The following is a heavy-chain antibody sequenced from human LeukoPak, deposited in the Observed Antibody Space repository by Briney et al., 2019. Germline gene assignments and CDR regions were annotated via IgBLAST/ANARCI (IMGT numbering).Heavy chain of an antibody. Sequence: PGGSLRLSCAASGFTLSSYWMSSVRQAPGKGLEWVANIKQDGSEKYYVDSVKGRFTISRDNAKNSLYLQMNSLRAEDTAVYYCARDLVRYSYFDYWGQGTLVTVSS. J-gene: IGHJ4*02. CDR2: IKQDGSEK. V-gene: IGHV3-7*01. D-gene: IGHD5-18*01. CDR1: GFTLSSYW. CDR3: ARDLVRYSYFDY.